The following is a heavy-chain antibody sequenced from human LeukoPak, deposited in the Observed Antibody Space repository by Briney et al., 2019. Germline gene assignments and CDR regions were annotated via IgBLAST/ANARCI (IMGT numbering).Heavy chain of an antibody. Sequence: GESLKISCKGSGYSFTSYWIGWVRQMPGKGLGWMGIIYPGDSDTRYRPPFQGQVTISADKSISTAYLQWSSLKATDTAMYYCARLDFTMVRGVIIESGDAFDIWGQGTMVTVSS. CDR2: IYPGDSDT. J-gene: IGHJ3*02. D-gene: IGHD3-10*01. CDR3: ARLDFTMVRGVIIESGDAFDI. CDR1: GYSFTSYW. V-gene: IGHV5-51*01.